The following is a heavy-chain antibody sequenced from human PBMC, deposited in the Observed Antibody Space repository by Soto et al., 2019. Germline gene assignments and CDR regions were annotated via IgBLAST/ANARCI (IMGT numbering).Heavy chain of an antibody. CDR2: IYYSGST. CDR3: ARAASDTVVTLPLVVNWFDP. V-gene: IGHV4-31*03. Sequence: SETLSLTCTVSGGSISSGGYYWSWIRQHPGKGLEWIGYIYYSGSTYYNPSLKSRVTISVDTSKNQFSLKLSSVTAADTAVYYCARAASDTVVTLPLVVNWFDPWGQGTLVTVSS. J-gene: IGHJ5*02. CDR1: GGSISSGGYY. D-gene: IGHD3-22*01.